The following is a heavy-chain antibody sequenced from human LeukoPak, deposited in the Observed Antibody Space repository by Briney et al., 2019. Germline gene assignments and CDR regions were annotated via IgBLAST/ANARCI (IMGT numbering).Heavy chain of an antibody. CDR1: GGSVSSGSYY. J-gene: IGHJ5*02. V-gene: IGHV4-61*01. Sequence: SETRSLTCTVSGGSVSSGSYYWSWIRQPPGKGLEWIGYIYYSGSTNYNPSLKSRVTISVDTSKNQFSLKLSSVTAADTAVYYCARVWELRGNWFDPWGQGTLVTVSS. CDR2: IYYSGST. CDR3: ARVWELRGNWFDP. D-gene: IGHD1-26*01.